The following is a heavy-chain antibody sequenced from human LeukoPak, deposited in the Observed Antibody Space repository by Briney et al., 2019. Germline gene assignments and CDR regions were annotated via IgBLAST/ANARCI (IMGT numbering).Heavy chain of an antibody. D-gene: IGHD5-12*01. CDR3: ARVLEGDIYMGGSSFDY. J-gene: IGHJ4*02. V-gene: IGHV4-38-2*02. Sequence: PSETLSLTCTVSGSSISSAYFWGWIRQPPGKGLEWIGNIYHSGSTFYNPSLKSRVTISVDTSKNQFSLTLNSVTAADTAVYYCARVLEGDIYMGGSSFDYWGQGTLVSVFS. CDR1: GSSISSAYF. CDR2: IYHSGST.